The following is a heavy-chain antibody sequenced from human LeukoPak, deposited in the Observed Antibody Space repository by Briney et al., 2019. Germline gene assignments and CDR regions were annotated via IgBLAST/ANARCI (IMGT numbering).Heavy chain of an antibody. D-gene: IGHD4-17*01. Sequence: PGGSLRLSCAASGFPFSSYWMSWVRQAPGKGPEWVANIKQDGGEKYHVDSVKGRFTISRDNAKNSLYLQMNSLRAEDTAVYYCARGRIRYNWFDPWGQGTLVTVSS. CDR2: IKQDGGEK. V-gene: IGHV3-7*01. J-gene: IGHJ5*02. CDR1: GFPFSSYW. CDR3: ARGRIRYNWFDP.